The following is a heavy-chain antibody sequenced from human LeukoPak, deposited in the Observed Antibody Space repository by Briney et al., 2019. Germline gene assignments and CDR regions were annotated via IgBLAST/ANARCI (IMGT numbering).Heavy chain of an antibody. D-gene: IGHD1-26*01. J-gene: IGHJ3*02. V-gene: IGHV3-23*01. Sequence: GGSLRLSCAASGFSFSTYGMSWVRQAPGKGLDWVSAISGSGGRTSYADSVAGRFTVSRDNSRNTLYLQMNSLRVEDTAVYYCARTMGIVGATYLDAFDIWGQGTMVTVSS. CDR3: ARTMGIVGATYLDAFDI. CDR2: ISGSGGRT. CDR1: GFSFSTYG.